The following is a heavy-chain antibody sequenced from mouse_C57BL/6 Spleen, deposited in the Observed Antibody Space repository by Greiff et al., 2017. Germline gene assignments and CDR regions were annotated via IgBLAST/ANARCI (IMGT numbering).Heavy chain of an antibody. CDR1: GYTFTSYW. V-gene: IGHV1-55*01. CDR3: ARWKGRTGRYYGMDY. D-gene: IGHD3-3*01. Sequence: QVQLQQPGAELVKPGASVKMSCKASGYTFTSYWITWVKQRPGQGLEWIGDIYPGSGSTNYNEKFKSKATLTVDTSSSTAYMQLSSLTSEDSAVYYCARWKGRTGRYYGMDYWGQGTSVTVSS. CDR2: IYPGSGST. J-gene: IGHJ4*01.